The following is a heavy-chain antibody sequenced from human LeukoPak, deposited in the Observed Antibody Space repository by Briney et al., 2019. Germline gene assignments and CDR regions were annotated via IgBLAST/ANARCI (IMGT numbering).Heavy chain of an antibody. J-gene: IGHJ6*03. D-gene: IGHD6-13*01. Sequence: GGSLRLSCAASGFTFSSYEMNWVRQAPGKGLEWVSYISSSAGTIYYADSVKGRFTISRDNAKNSLYLQMNSLRAEDTAVYYCARLERFRQQLPPYYYYYYMDVWGKGTTVTISS. CDR3: ARLERFRQQLPPYYYYYYMDV. V-gene: IGHV3-48*03. CDR2: ISSSAGTI. CDR1: GFTFSSYE.